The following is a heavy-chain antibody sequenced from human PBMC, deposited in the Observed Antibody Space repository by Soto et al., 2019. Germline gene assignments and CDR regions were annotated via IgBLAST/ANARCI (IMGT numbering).Heavy chain of an antibody. Sequence: SETLSLTCTVSGGSISSYYWSWIRQPPGKGLEWIGYISHSGSTYYTPSLKSRVIISADTSKNQFSVNLTSVTAADTAVYYCAREYTYGQNFFDCWGQGALVTVSS. CDR1: GGSISSYY. CDR3: AREYTYGQNFFDC. CDR2: ISHSGST. V-gene: IGHV4-59*06. J-gene: IGHJ4*02. D-gene: IGHD5-18*01.